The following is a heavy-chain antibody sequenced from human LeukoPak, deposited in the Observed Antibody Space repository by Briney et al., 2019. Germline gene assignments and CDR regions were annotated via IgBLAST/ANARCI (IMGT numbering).Heavy chain of an antibody. V-gene: IGHV3-66*01. CDR2: IYSGGST. Sequence: GGSLRLSCAVSGFTVSTYYMSWVRQVPGKGLEWVSVIYSGGSTYYADSVKGRFTISRDNSKNTLYLQMNSLRAEDTAVYYCVAYYDILTGYKYWGQGTLVTVSS. D-gene: IGHD3-9*01. J-gene: IGHJ4*02. CDR3: VAYYDILTGYKY. CDR1: GFTVSTYY.